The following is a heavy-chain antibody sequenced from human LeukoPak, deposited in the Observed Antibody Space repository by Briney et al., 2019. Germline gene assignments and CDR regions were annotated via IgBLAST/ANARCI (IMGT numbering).Heavy chain of an antibody. CDR1: GFTFGDYA. J-gene: IGHJ4*02. Sequence: GGSLRLSCTASGFTFGDYAMSWVRQAPGKGLEWVGFIRSETYGGTADYAASVKGRFTISSDDSKSIAYLQMNSLKTEDTAVYYCTRDPGIFGVVVMSSLFDYWGQGTLVTVSS. D-gene: IGHD3-3*01. V-gene: IGHV3-49*04. CDR2: IRSETYGGTA. CDR3: TRDPGIFGVVVMSSLFDY.